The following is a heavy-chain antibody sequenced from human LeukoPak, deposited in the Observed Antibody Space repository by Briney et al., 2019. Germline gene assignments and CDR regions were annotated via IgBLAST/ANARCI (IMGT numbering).Heavy chain of an antibody. J-gene: IGHJ1*01. CDR2: FDPEDGET. V-gene: IGHV1-24*01. CDR3: ARDRMTTVTTGYFQH. D-gene: IGHD4-17*01. Sequence: ASVKVSCKVSGYTLTELSMHWVRQAPGKGLEWMGGFDPEDGETIYAQKFQGRVTMTEDTSTDTAYMELRSLRSDDTAVYYCARDRMTTVTTGYFQHWGQGTLVTVSS. CDR1: GYTLTELS.